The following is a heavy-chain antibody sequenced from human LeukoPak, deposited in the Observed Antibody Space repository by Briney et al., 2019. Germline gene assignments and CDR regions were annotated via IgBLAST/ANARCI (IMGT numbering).Heavy chain of an antibody. D-gene: IGHD2-15*01. CDR3: ARAYCSGGSCYSSRGMFDP. V-gene: IGHV4-38-2*02. CDR2: IYHSGST. J-gene: IGHJ5*02. Sequence: SETLSLTCIVSGYSISSGYYWGWIRQPPGKGLEWIGSIYHSGSTYYNPSLKSRVTISVDTSKNQFSLKLSSVTAADTAVYYCARAYCSGGSCYSSRGMFDPWGHGTLVTVSS. CDR1: GYSISSGYY.